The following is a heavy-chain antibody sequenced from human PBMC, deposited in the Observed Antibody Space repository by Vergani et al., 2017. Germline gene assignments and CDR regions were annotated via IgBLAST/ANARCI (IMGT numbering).Heavy chain of an antibody. CDR2: IHTSGST. CDR3: ARSINPPSLAWFPDV. Sequence: QVQLQESGPGLVKPSQTLSLTCTVSGGSISSGSYYWSWIRQPAGKGQEWIGRIHTSGSTYYNPSLKSRVTMSVDTSKNQFSLKLTSVTAADTAVYSCARSINPPSLAWFPDVWGRGTSVTASS. D-gene: IGHD3-3*01. J-gene: IGHJ6*04. V-gene: IGHV4-61*02. CDR1: GGSISSGSYY.